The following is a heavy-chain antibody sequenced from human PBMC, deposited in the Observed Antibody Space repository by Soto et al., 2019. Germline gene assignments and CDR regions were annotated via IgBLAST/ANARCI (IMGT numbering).Heavy chain of an antibody. Sequence: GESLKISCKGSGYSFTSYWIGWVRQMPGKGLEWMGIIYPGDSHTTYSPSFQGQVTISADKSISTAYLQWSSLKASDTAMYYCARPNEYYYGSGNPIIQGFDSWGDGTPVTAPS. CDR2: IYPGDSHT. V-gene: IGHV5-51*01. J-gene: IGHJ4*01. CDR3: ARPNEYYYGSGNPIIQGFDS. D-gene: IGHD3-10*01. CDR1: GYSFTSYW.